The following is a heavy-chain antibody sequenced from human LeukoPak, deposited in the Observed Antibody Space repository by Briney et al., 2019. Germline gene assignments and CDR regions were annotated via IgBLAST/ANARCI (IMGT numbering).Heavy chain of an antibody. V-gene: IGHV4-39*01. D-gene: IGHD6-19*01. J-gene: IGHJ5*02. CDR2: IYYSGST. CDR1: GGSISSSSYY. Sequence: SETPSLTCTVSGGSISSSSYYWGWIRQPPGKGLEWIGSIYYSGSTYYNPSLKSRVTISVDTSKNQFSLKLSSVTAADTAVYYCARKAVAGINWFDPWGQGTLVTVSS. CDR3: ARKAVAGINWFDP.